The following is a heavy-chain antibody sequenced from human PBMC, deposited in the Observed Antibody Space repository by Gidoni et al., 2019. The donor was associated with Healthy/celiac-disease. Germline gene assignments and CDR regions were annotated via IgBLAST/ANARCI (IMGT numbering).Heavy chain of an antibody. V-gene: IGHV3-7*01. D-gene: IGHD4-17*01. J-gene: IGHJ4*02. CDR3: ARQVYGDYVPYFDY. Sequence: EVQLVESGGGLVQPGGSLRLSCAASGFTFSSYWMSWVRQAPGKGLEWVANIKQDGSEKYYVDSVKGRFTISRDNAKNSLYLQMNSLRAEDTAVYYCARQVYGDYVPYFDYWGQGTLVTVSS. CDR1: GFTFSSYW. CDR2: IKQDGSEK.